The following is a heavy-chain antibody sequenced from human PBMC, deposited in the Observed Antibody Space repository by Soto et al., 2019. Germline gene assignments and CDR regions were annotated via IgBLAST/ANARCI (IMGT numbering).Heavy chain of an antibody. CDR2: ISYDGSNK. J-gene: IGHJ4*02. V-gene: IGHV3-30-3*01. CDR3: AKDKRRGYSYGKNDY. CDR1: GFTFSSYA. Sequence: GGSLRLSCAASGFTFSSYAMHWVRQAPGKGLEWVAVISYDGSNKYYADSVKGRFTISRDNSKNTLYLQMSSLRAEDTAVYYCAKDKRRGYSYGKNDYWGQGTLVTVPQ. D-gene: IGHD5-18*01.